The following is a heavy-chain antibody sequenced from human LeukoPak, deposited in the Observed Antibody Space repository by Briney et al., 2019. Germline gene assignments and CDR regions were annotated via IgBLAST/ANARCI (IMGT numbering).Heavy chain of an antibody. CDR3: ARDYRYSYCSSTSCSYWFDP. CDR1: GFTFSSYW. Sequence: GGSLRLSCAASGFTFSSYWMSWVRQAPGKGLEWVANIKQDGSEKYYVDSVKGRFTISRDNAKNSLYLQMNSLRAEDTAVYYCARDYRYSYCSSTSCSYWFDPWGQGTLVTVSS. D-gene: IGHD2-2*01. CDR2: IKQDGSEK. V-gene: IGHV3-7*01. J-gene: IGHJ5*02.